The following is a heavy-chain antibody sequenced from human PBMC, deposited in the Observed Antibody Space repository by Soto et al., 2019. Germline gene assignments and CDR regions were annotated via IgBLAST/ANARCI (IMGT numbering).Heavy chain of an antibody. J-gene: IGHJ5*02. D-gene: IGHD6-6*01. CDR3: ARGGIAARLSWFDP. V-gene: IGHV1-69*12. CDR1: GGTFSSYA. CDR2: IIPIFGTA. Sequence: QVQLVQSGAEVKKPGSSVKVSCKASGGTFSSYAISWVRQAPGQGLEWMGGIIPIFGTANYAQKFQGRVTITADEATSTAYMELSSLRSEDTAVYYCARGGIAARLSWFDPWGQGTLVTVSS.